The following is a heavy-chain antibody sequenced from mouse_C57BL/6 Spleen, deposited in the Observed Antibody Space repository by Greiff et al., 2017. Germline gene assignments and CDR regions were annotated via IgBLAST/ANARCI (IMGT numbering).Heavy chain of an antibody. CDR2: ISSGGSYT. J-gene: IGHJ4*01. Sequence: EVQVVESGGDLVKPGGSLKLSCAASGFTFSSYGMSWVRQTPDKRLEWVATISSGGSYTYYPDSVKGRFTISRDNAKNTLYLQMSSLKSEDTAMYYCARQTDEYYAMDYWGQGTSVTVSS. CDR1: GFTFSSYG. CDR3: ARQTDEYYAMDY. V-gene: IGHV5-6*01.